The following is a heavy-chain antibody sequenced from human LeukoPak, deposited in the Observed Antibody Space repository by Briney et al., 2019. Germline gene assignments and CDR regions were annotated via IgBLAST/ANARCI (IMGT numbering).Heavy chain of an antibody. CDR3: ASRGYCSSTGCPNWFDP. D-gene: IGHD2-2*01. Sequence: SETLSLTCAVYGGSFSGYYWSWIRQPPGKGLEWIGEINHSGSTNYNPSLKSRVTISVDTSKNQFSLKLSSVTAADTAVYYCASRGYCSSTGCPNWFDPWGQGTLVTVSS. CDR1: GGSFSGYY. V-gene: IGHV4-34*01. J-gene: IGHJ5*02. CDR2: INHSGST.